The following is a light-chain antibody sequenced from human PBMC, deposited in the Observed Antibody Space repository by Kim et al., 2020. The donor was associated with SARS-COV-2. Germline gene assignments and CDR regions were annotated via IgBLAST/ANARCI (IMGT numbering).Light chain of an antibody. J-gene: IGLJ2*01. V-gene: IGLV2-11*01. CDR1: SSDVGGYND. Sequence: GQSVTISCTGTSSDVGGYNDVSWYQQHPGKAPKLMIYDVSKRPSGVPDRFSGSKSGNTASLTISGLQAEDEADYYCCSYAGSYTVVFGGGTKLTVL. CDR2: DVS. CDR3: CSYAGSYTVV.